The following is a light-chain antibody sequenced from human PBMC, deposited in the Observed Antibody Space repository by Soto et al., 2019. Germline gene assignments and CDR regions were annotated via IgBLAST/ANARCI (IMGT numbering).Light chain of an antibody. Sequence: ENVLTQSPGTLSLSPGERATLFCRASQSVSSSSLAWYQQKPGQAPRLLMYGASTRATGIPARFSGSGSGTEFTLTISSLQSEDFAVYYCQQYNSWPETFGQGTKVDIK. CDR3: QQYNSWPET. V-gene: IGKV3-15*01. J-gene: IGKJ1*01. CDR1: QSVSSS. CDR2: GAS.